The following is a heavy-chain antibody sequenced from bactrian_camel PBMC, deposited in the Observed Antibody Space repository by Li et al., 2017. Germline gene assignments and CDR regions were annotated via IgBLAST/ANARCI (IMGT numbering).Heavy chain of an antibody. D-gene: IGHD8*01. CDR1: TGTFGSAC. Sequence: HVQLVESGGGSVQAGGSLRLSCAASTGTFGSACMGWIRQVSGKEREGVASIDSDGETTYADSVKGRFTISRDNAKNMVSLQMTNLKPADTAVYYCVREPFQGDDYWGQGTQVTVS. V-gene: IGHV3S53*01. CDR3: VREPFQGDDY. CDR2: IDSDGET. J-gene: IGHJ4*01.